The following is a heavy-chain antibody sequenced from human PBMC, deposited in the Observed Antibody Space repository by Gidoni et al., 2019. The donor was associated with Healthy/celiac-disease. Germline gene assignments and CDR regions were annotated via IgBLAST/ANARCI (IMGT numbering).Heavy chain of an antibody. V-gene: IGHV3-30*04. D-gene: IGHD3-22*01. J-gene: IGHJ6*02. CDR3: ARDYDSSGMDV. Sequence: QVQLVESGGGVVQPGRSLRLSCAASGFTFSSYAMHWVRQAPGKGLEWVAVISYDGSNKYYADSVKGRFTISRDNSKNTLYLQMNSLRAEDTAVYYCARDYDSSGMDVWGQGTTVTVSS. CDR2: ISYDGSNK. CDR1: GFTFSSYA.